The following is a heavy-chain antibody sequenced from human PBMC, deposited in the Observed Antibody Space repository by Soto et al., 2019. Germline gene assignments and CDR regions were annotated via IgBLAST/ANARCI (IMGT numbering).Heavy chain of an antibody. V-gene: IGHV4-61*03. Sequence: SETLSLTCTVSGGSVSSGSYYWSWIRQPPGKGLEWIGYIYYSGSTRYSPSFQGQVTISADKSISTAYLQWSSLKASDTAMYYCANGVTAIPQYFQHWGQGTLVTVSS. CDR1: GGSVSSGSYY. CDR2: IYYSGST. D-gene: IGHD2-21*02. CDR3: ANGVTAIPQYFQH. J-gene: IGHJ1*01.